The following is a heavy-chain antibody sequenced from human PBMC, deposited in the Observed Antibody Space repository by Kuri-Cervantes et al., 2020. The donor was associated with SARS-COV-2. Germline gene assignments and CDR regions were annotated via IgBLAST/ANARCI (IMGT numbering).Heavy chain of an antibody. CDR2: IRYDGSNK. J-gene: IGHJ6*03. CDR3: ANTGIVGAKRSQHYYYYYYMDV. V-gene: IGHV3-30*02. Sequence: GESLKISCAASGFTFSSYGMHWVRQAPGKGLEWVAFIRYDGSNKYYADSVKGRFTISRDNSKNTLYLQMNSLRAEDTAVYYCANTGIVGAKRSQHYYYYYYMDVWCKGTTVTVSS. CDR1: GFTFSSYG. D-gene: IGHD1-26*01.